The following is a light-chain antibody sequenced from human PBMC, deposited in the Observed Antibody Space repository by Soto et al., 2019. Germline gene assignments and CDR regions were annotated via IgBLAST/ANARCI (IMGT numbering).Light chain of an antibody. CDR3: QQHGNSPWT. V-gene: IGKV3-20*01. J-gene: IGKJ1*01. CDR2: GAS. CDR1: QSVSSSY. Sequence: EIVLTQSPGTLSLSPGERATLSCRASQSVSSSYLAWFQQKPGQAPRLLIYGASNRATGIPDRFSGGGSGTDFTLTISRLEPEDFAVYFCQQHGNSPWTFGQGTKVEIK.